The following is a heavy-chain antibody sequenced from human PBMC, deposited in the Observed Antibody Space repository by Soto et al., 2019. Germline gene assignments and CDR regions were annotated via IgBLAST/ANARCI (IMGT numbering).Heavy chain of an antibody. Sequence: ASVKVSCKASGYTFTSFGISWVRQAPGQGLEWMGWISAYNGNTNYAQKPQGRVTMTTDTSTSTAYMELRSLRSDDTAVYYCASVPGLTGTMPFWGQGTMVTVSS. CDR2: ISAYNGNT. D-gene: IGHD3-9*01. CDR1: GYTFTSFG. V-gene: IGHV1-18*01. J-gene: IGHJ3*01. CDR3: ASVPGLTGTMPF.